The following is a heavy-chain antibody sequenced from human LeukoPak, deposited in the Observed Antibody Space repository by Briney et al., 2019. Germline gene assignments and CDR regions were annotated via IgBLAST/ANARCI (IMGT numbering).Heavy chain of an antibody. CDR3: ARGDDSSGYPTVDY. CDR2: IYYSGST. J-gene: IGHJ4*02. CDR1: GGSISSYY. Sequence: SETLSLTCTVSGGSISSYYWSWIRQPPGKGLEWIGYIYYSGSTNYNPSLKSRVTISVDTSKNQFSLKLSSVTAADTAVYYCARGDDSSGYPTVDYWGQGTLVTVSS. D-gene: IGHD3-22*01. V-gene: IGHV4-59*01.